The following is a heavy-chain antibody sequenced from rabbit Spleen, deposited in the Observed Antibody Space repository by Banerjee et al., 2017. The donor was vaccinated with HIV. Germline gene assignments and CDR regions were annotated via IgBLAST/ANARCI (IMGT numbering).Heavy chain of an antibody. CDR1: GFDFSSNA. J-gene: IGHJ6*01. CDR3: ARDGAGGSYFAL. CDR2: IDPVFGIT. V-gene: IGHV1S47*01. Sequence: QEQLVESGGGLVQPEGSLTLTCKASGFDFSSNAMCWVRQAPGKGLEWIGYIDPVFGITYYANWVNGRFSISRENAQNTVFLQMTSLTAADTATYFCARDGAGGSYFALWGQGTLVTVS. D-gene: IGHD8-1*01.